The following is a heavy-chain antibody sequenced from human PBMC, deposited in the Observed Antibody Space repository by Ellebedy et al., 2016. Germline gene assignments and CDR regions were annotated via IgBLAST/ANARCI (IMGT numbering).Heavy chain of an antibody. J-gene: IGHJ4*02. V-gene: IGHV1-58*01. CDR2: IVVGSGNT. CDR3: ARARPDYYGSGSYADY. CDR1: GFTFTSSA. D-gene: IGHD3-10*01. Sequence: SVKVSXXASGFTFTSSAVQWVRQARGQRLEWIGWIVVGSGNTNYAQKFQGRVTITRDTSASTAYMELSSLRSEDTAVYYCARARPDYYGSGSYADYWGQGTLVTVSS.